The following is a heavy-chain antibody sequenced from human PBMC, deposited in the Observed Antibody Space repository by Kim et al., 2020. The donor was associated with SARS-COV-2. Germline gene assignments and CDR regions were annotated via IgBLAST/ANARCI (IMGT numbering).Heavy chain of an antibody. CDR3: ARLLRSYYYMDV. CDR1: GGSISSSSYY. V-gene: IGHV4-39*01. J-gene: IGHJ6*03. CDR2: IYYSGTI. Sequence: SETLSLTCTVSGGSISSSSYYWGWIRQPPGKGLEWIGSIYYSGTIYYNPSLKSRVTISVDTSKNQFSLKRSSVTAADTAVYYCARLLRSYYYMDVWGKGNTLTVSS.